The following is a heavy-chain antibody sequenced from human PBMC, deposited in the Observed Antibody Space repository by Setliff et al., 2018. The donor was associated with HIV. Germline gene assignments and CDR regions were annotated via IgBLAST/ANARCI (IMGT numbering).Heavy chain of an antibody. Sequence: LSLTCAVYGGSFSGYYWSWIRQPPGKGLEWIGEINHSGSTNYNPSLKSRVTISLDTSKNQFSLRLISVTAADTAVYYCTRETGLNACDVWGRGTMVTVSS. V-gene: IGHV4-34*01. CDR3: TRETGLNACDV. CDR1: GGSFSGYY. CDR2: INHSGST. D-gene: IGHD1-1*01. J-gene: IGHJ3*01.